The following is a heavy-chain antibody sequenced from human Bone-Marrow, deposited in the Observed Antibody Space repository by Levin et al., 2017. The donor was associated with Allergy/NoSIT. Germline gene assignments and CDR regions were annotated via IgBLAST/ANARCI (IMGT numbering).Heavy chain of an antibody. J-gene: IGHJ4*02. Sequence: GASVKVSCVASGFTFGTYAMAWVRQAPGKGLEWVSGLSGSGADTYYADSVRGRFTISRDNSKNTVYLQMNSLRAQDTALYYCAKDTRYYGSETTYDHWGQGTLVTVSS. V-gene: IGHV3-23*01. CDR1: GFTFGTYA. CDR3: AKDTRYYGSETTYDH. D-gene: IGHD3-10*01. CDR2: LSGSGADT.